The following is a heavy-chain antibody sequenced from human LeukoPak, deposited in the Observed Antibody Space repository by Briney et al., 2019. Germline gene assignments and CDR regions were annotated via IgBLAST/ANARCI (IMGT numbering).Heavy chain of an antibody. CDR3: ARVDGMVRGVTD. V-gene: IGHV4-34*01. CDR2: INQRGAT. J-gene: IGHJ4*02. CDR1: GGSFSDYD. D-gene: IGHD3-10*01. Sequence: PSETLSLTCSGYGGSFSDYDWSWVRQAPGRGLQWIGEINQRGATNCDPSLKSRVTMSIDTSKSQFSLSLRSVTAADTAVYYCARVDGMVRGVTDWGQGTLVTVSS.